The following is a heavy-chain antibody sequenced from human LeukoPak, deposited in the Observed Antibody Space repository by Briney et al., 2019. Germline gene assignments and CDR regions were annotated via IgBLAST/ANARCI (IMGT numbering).Heavy chain of an antibody. CDR1: GFTFSSYA. CDR3: AKDPLLVRGFDY. J-gene: IGHJ4*02. V-gene: IGHV3-23*01. D-gene: IGHD3-10*01. CDR2: ISGSGGST. Sequence: GGSLRLTCAASGFTFSSYAMSWVRQAPGKGLEWVSAISGSGGSTYYADSVKGRFTISRDNSKNTLYLQMNSLRAEDTAVYYCAKDPLLVRGFDYWGQGTLVTVSS.